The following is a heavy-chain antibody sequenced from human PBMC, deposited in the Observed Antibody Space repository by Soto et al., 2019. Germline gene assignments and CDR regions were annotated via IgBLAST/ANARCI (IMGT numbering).Heavy chain of an antibody. Sequence: ASVKVSCKASGYTFTDYYIHWVRQAPGQGLEWVGWINPDSGGTNLAQRFQGRVTMTSDTSINTAYMELSSLRSDDTAVYYCAIRTGQLAIISEFDGDWFFEVWGRGTLVTVSS. CDR1: GYTFTDYY. CDR2: INPDSGGT. V-gene: IGHV1-2*02. J-gene: IGHJ2*01. D-gene: IGHD2-2*01. CDR3: AIRTGQLAIISEFDGDWFFEV.